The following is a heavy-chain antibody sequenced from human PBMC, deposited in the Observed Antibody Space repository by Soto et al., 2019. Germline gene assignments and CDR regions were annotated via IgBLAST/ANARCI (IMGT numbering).Heavy chain of an antibody. CDR1: GFSFNPYG. J-gene: IGHJ4*02. CDR2: IRSNTAIT. Sequence: GGSLRLSCVASGFSFNPYGMAWVRQAPGKGLEWVSAIRSNTAITYYSDSMRGRFTISRVNSENTIFLQMNSLRDEDSAVYFCAKASSGGWPYYFDSWGQGTLVTVSS. V-gene: IGHV3-23*01. CDR3: AKASSGGWPYYFDS. D-gene: IGHD6-25*01.